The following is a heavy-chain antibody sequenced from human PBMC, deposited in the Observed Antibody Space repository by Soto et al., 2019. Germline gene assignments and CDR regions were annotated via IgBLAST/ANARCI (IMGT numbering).Heavy chain of an antibody. J-gene: IGHJ4*02. V-gene: IGHV1-46*01. CDR2: INPSTGIT. CDR1: GYTVTGFH. Sequence: ASVKVSCKASGYTVTGFHMHWVRQAPGQRLEWLGLINPSTGITRYAQKFQGRVTMTRDTSTSTVYMELSSLRSEDTAVYYCARDMTLYSSSLSDYWGQGTLVTVSS. CDR3: ARDMTLYSSSLSDY. D-gene: IGHD6-6*01.